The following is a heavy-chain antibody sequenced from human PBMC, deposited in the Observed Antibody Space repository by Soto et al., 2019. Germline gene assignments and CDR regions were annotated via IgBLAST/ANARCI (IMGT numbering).Heavy chain of an antibody. CDR3: ASYSSGWYDVSY. CDR1: GGSVSSGSYY. V-gene: IGHV4-61*01. D-gene: IGHD6-19*01. Sequence: QVQLQESGPGLVKPSETLSLTCTVSGGSVSSGSYYWSWIRQPPGKGLEWIGYIYYSGSTNYNPSLKSRVTIAVDTSKNQFSLKLSSVTAADTAVYYCASYSSGWYDVSYWGQGTLVTVSS. CDR2: IYYSGST. J-gene: IGHJ4*02.